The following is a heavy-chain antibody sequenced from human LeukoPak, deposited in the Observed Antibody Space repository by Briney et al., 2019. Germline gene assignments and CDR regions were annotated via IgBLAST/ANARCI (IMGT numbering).Heavy chain of an antibody. Sequence: PGGSLRLSCAASGFSFSSYWMSWVRQPPGKGLEWIGEINHSGSTNYNPSLKSRVTISVDTSKNQFSLKLSSVTAADTAVYYCARQRGFYYYYYMDVWGKGTTVTISS. D-gene: IGHD6-25*01. CDR2: INHSGST. J-gene: IGHJ6*03. V-gene: IGHV4-34*01. CDR3: ARQRGFYYYYYMDV. CDR1: GFSFSSYW.